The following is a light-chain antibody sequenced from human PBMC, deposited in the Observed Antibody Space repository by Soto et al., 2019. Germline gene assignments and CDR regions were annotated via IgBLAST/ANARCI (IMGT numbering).Light chain of an antibody. V-gene: IGLV2-23*01. CDR1: SSDVGSYNL. Sequence: QSVLTQPSSLSGSPGQSITISCTGTSSDVGSYNLVSWYQQYPGKAPKLMIYEGSKRPSGVSNRFSGSKSGNTASLTISGLQAEDEADYYCCSYAGSRTYVFGTGTKVTVL. CDR3: CSYAGSRTYV. J-gene: IGLJ1*01. CDR2: EGS.